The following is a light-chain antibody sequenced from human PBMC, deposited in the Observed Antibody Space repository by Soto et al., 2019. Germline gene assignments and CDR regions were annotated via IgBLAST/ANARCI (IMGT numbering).Light chain of an antibody. J-gene: IGKJ1*01. V-gene: IGKV1-5*01. CDR3: QQYHSSSWT. Sequence: DIKRTQSPSTLSVSGRDVVTGGCRASQSINTWLAWYQQKPGKAPKLLIYDASTLETGVPSRFSGSGPGTEFTLTISSLQPDDSATYFCQQYHSSSWTFGQGTKVDIK. CDR1: QSINTW. CDR2: DAS.